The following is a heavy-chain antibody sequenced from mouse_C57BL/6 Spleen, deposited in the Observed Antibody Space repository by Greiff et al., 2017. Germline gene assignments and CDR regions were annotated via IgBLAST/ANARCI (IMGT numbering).Heavy chain of an antibody. V-gene: IGHV1-5*01. CDR1: GYTFTSYW. CDR2: IYPGNSDT. J-gene: IGHJ2*01. Sequence: VQLQQSGTVLARPGASVKMSCRTSGYTFTSYWMHWVTQRPGQGLEWIGAIYPGNSDTSYNQKFKGKAKLNAVTSASTAYMELSSLTNEDSAGDYCTTCYSYYFDYWGQGTTLTVSA. D-gene: IGHD2-12*01. CDR3: TTCYSYYFDY.